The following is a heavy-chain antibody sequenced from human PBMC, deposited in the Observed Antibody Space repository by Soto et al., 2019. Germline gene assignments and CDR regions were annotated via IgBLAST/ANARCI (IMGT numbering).Heavy chain of an antibody. D-gene: IGHD3-3*01. CDR1: GFTFSDYY. J-gene: IGHJ5*02. Sequence: QVQLVESGGGLVKPGGSLRLPCAASGFTFSDYYMSWIRQAPGKGLEWVSYISSSGSTIYYADSVKGRFTISRDNAKNSLYLQMNSLRAEDTAVYYCASTVGRITIFGVVPNWFDPWGQGTLVTVSS. CDR2: ISSSGSTI. CDR3: ASTVGRITIFGVVPNWFDP. V-gene: IGHV3-11*01.